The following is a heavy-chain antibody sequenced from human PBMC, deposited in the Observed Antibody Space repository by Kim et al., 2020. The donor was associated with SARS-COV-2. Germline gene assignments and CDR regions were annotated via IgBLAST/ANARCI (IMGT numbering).Heavy chain of an antibody. CDR2: IAWNAGTK. Sequence: GGSLRLSCAASGFNFGDYAMHWVRQAPRKGLEWVSGIAWNAGTKNYVDSVQGRFTISRDNVKRYVYLQMDGLRLDDTAFYYCAKASGDWYFDVWGRATLVTVSS. CDR3: AKASGDWYFDV. CDR1: GFNFGDYA. D-gene: IGHD3-10*01. V-gene: IGHV3-9*01. J-gene: IGHJ2*01.